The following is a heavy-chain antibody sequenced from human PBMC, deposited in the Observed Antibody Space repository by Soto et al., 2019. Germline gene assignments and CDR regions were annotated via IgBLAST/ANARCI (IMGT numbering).Heavy chain of an antibody. CDR1: GFTFSGSA. J-gene: IGHJ4*02. Sequence: GGSLRLSCAASGFTFSGSAMHWVRQASGKGREWVGRIRSKANSYATAYAASVKGRFTISRDDSKNTAYLQMNSLKTEDTAVYYCRAYSGDLENYFDYWGQGTLVTVSS. CDR3: RAYSGDLENYFDY. CDR2: IRSKANSYAT. D-gene: IGHD1-26*01. V-gene: IGHV3-73*01.